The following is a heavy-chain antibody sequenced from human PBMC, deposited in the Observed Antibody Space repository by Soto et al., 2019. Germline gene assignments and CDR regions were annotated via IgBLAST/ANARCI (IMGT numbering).Heavy chain of an antibody. CDR2: IWYDGTNR. CDR3: ATGDDSRLLNASVRRYYYYGMDV. CDR1: GFTFNNYG. V-gene: IGHV3-33*03. J-gene: IGHJ6*02. Sequence: QVQLVESGGGVVQPGRSLRLSCGASGFTFNNYGMHWVRQAPGKGLEWVAVIWYDGTNRYYGDFVKGRFTISRDNSKNNLYQQQKNRRADDKAADYCATGDDSRLLNASVRRYYYYGMDVWGQGTTVTVSS. D-gene: IGHD2-15*01.